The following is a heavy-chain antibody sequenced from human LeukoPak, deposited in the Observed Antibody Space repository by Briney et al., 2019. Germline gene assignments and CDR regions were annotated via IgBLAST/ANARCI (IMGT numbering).Heavy chain of an antibody. J-gene: IGHJ5*02. CDR2: INHSGST. CDR3: ARGRGSGWNRGWFDP. Sequence: PSETLSLTCAVYGVSFSGYYWSWIRQPPGKELEWIGEINHSGSTNYNPSLKSRVTISVDTSKNQFSLKLSSVTAADTAVYYCARGRGSGWNRGWFDPWGQGTLVTVSS. D-gene: IGHD1/OR15-1a*01. CDR1: GVSFSGYY. V-gene: IGHV4-34*01.